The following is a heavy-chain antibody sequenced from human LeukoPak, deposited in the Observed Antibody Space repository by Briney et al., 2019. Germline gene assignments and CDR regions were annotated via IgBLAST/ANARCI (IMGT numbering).Heavy chain of an antibody. J-gene: IGHJ6*03. CDR1: GFTVSNNY. D-gene: IGHD3-3*01. CDR2: IHSGGST. CDR3: ARDQSDFWSIGYYYMDV. V-gene: IGHV3-53*01. Sequence: PGGSLRLSCAASGFTVSNNYMSWVRQAPGKGLEWVSVIHSGGSTYFADSVKGRFTISRDYSKNTLYLQMNSLRAEDTAVYYCARDQSDFWSIGYYYMDVWGKGTTVTVSS.